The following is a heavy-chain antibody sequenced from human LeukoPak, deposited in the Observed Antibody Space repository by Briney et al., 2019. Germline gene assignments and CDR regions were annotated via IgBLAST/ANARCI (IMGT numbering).Heavy chain of an antibody. J-gene: IGHJ4*02. D-gene: IGHD3-3*01. CDR1: GGSISSSSYY. Sequence: SETLSLTCTVSGGSISSSSYYRGWIRQPPGKGLEWIGEINHSGSTNYNPSLKSRVTISVDTSKNQFSLKLSSVTAADTAVYYCARACTSGYFDYWGQGTLVTVSS. CDR3: ARACTSGYFDY. CDR2: INHSGST. V-gene: IGHV4-39*07.